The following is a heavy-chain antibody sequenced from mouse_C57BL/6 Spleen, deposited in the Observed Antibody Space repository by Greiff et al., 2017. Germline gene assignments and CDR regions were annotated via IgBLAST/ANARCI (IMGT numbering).Heavy chain of an antibody. CDR1: GYTFTSYW. CDR3: ARHYDYDGAMDY. D-gene: IGHD2-4*01. V-gene: IGHV1-64*01. Sequence: QVQLQQPGAELVKPGASVKLSCKASGYTFTSYWMHWVKQRPGQGLEWIGMIHPNSGSTNYNEKFKSKATLTVDKSSSTAYMQLSSLTSEDSAVYYCARHYDYDGAMDYWRQGTSVTVSS. CDR2: IHPNSGST. J-gene: IGHJ4*01.